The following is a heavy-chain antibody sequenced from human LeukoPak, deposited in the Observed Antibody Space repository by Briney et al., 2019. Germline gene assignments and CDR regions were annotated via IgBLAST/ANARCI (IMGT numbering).Heavy chain of an antibody. Sequence: SETLSLTCTVSGGSVSSYYWSWIRQPPGKGLEWIGYIYYSGSTNYNPSLKSRVTISVDTSKNQFSLKLSSVTAADTAVYYCATIAAAGKDYWGQGTLVTVSS. CDR2: IYYSGST. D-gene: IGHD6-13*01. V-gene: IGHV4-59*02. CDR3: ATIAAAGKDY. J-gene: IGHJ4*02. CDR1: GGSVSSYY.